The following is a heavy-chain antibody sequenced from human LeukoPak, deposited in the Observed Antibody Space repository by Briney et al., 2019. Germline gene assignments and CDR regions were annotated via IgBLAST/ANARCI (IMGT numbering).Heavy chain of an antibody. Sequence: SETLSLTCTVSGGSISSYYWSWIRQPAGKGLEWIGRIYTSGSTNYNPSLKSRVTMSVDTSKNQFSLKLSSVTAADTAVYYCARGHHYYDSSGYDYWGQGTLVTVSS. J-gene: IGHJ4*02. CDR1: GGSISSYY. CDR2: IYTSGST. CDR3: ARGHHYYDSSGYDY. V-gene: IGHV4-4*07. D-gene: IGHD3-22*01.